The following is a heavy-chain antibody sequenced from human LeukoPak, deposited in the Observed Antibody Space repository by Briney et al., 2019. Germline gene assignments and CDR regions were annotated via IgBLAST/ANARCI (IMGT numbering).Heavy chain of an antibody. Sequence: GGSLRLSCAASGFTFSDYGMSWVRQAPGKGLEWVSTISDGGSITYYADSVKGRFTISRDNSKNTLYLQMNSLRAEDTAVYYCAKDRPAPMYSYLGDYWGQGALVTVSS. CDR1: GFTFSDYG. D-gene: IGHD2-2*01. CDR2: ISDGGSIT. CDR3: AKDRPAPMYSYLGDY. V-gene: IGHV3-23*01. J-gene: IGHJ4*02.